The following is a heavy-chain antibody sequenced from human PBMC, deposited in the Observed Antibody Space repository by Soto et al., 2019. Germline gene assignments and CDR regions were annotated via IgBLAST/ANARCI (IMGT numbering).Heavy chain of an antibody. CDR2: IRQDGSEK. CDR1: GFTFSSYW. Sequence: GGSLRLSCAASGFTFSSYWMSWVRQAPGKGLEWVANIRQDGSEKYYVDSVKGRFTISRDNAKNSLYLQMNSLRAEDTAVYYCARDQDSNMVRGVIPLVGWGQGTLVTVSS. D-gene: IGHD3-10*01. CDR3: ARDQDSNMVRGVIPLVG. V-gene: IGHV3-7*01. J-gene: IGHJ4*02.